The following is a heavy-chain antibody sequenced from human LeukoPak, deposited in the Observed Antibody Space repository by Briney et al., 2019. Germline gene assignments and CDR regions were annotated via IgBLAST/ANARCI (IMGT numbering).Heavy chain of an antibody. Sequence: ASVTVSCKASGYTFPSYGISWVRQAPGQGLEWMGWISAHNGHTNYAQKFQGRVTMTTDTSTSTAYMELSSLRSEDTAVYYCARLNSGSYFFDYWGQGTLVTVSS. CDR1: GYTFPSYG. CDR3: ARLNSGSYFFDY. V-gene: IGHV1-18*01. J-gene: IGHJ4*02. D-gene: IGHD1-26*01. CDR2: ISAHNGHT.